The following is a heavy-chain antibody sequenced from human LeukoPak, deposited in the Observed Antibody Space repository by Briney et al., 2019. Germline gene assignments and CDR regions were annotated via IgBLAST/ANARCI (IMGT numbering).Heavy chain of an antibody. V-gene: IGHV4-34*01. Sequence: PSETLSLTCAVYGGSFSGYYWSWIRQPPGKGLEWIGEINHSGSTNYNPSLKSRVTISVDTSKNQFSLKLSSVTAADTAVYYCARGLVDYDSSGYYLYFDYWGQGTLVTVSS. CDR1: GGSFSGYY. CDR2: INHSGST. CDR3: ARGLVDYDSSGYYLYFDY. J-gene: IGHJ4*02. D-gene: IGHD3-22*01.